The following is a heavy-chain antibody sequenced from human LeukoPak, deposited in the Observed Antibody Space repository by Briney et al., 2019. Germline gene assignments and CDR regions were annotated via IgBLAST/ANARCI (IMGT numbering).Heavy chain of an antibody. CDR1: GGSISGYY. CDR3: ARQSNGYFDY. V-gene: IGHV4-59*04. D-gene: IGHD2-15*01. J-gene: IGHJ4*02. CDR2: IYYTGTT. Sequence: SETLSLTCTVSGGSISGYYWSWIRQPPGKGLEWIGYIYYTGTTYYNPSLKSRVTMSVDTSKNQFPLKLSSVTAADTALYYCARQSNGYFDYWGQGTLVTVSS.